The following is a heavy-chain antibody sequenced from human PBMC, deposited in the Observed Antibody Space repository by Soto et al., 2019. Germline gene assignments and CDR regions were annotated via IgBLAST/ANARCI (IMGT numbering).Heavy chain of an antibody. CDR1: GGSFSGYY. D-gene: IGHD3-3*01. CDR3: ARGLYYDFWSGYYTA. J-gene: IGHJ5*02. CDR2: INHSGST. V-gene: IGHV4-34*01. Sequence: SETLSLTCAVYGGSFSGYYWSWIRQPPGKGLEWIGEINHSGSTNYNPSLKSRVTISVDTSKNQFSLKLSSVTAADTAVYYCARGLYYDFWSGYYTAWGQGTLVTVS.